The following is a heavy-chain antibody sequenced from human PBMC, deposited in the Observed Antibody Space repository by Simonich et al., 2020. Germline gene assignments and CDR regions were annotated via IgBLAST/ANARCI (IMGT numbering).Heavy chain of an antibody. CDR1: GLPFDDYA. Sequence: EVQLVESGGGLVQHGRSLRLSCAASGLPFDDYAMPWVRQGPGKCREWDSGISWNRGSRGYADSVKGRFTISRDNAKNSLYLQMNSLRAEDTALYYCAKDGGYCTNGVCYYFDYWGQGTLVTVSS. J-gene: IGHJ4*02. CDR3: AKDGGYCTNGVCYYFDY. CDR2: ISWNRGSR. D-gene: IGHD2-8*01. V-gene: IGHV3-9*01.